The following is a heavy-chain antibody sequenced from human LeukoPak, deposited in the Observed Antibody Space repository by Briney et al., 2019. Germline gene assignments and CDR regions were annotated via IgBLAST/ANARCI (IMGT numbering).Heavy chain of an antibody. Sequence: SETLSLTCAVSGGSISSGGYSWSWIRQPPGKGLEWIGYIYHSGSTYYNPSLKSRVTISVDTSRNQFSLKLSSVTAADTAVYYCASSLDYGSLYYYYGMDVWGQGTTVTVSS. CDR1: GGSISSGGYS. CDR3: ASSLDYGSLYYYYGMDV. V-gene: IGHV4-30-2*01. CDR2: IYHSGST. D-gene: IGHD4-17*01. J-gene: IGHJ6*02.